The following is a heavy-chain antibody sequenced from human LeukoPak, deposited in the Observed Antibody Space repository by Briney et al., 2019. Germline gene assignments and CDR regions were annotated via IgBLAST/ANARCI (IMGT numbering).Heavy chain of an antibody. CDR2: IYYSGST. D-gene: IGHD1-26*01. CDR1: GGSISSSSYY. V-gene: IGHV4-39*07. Sequence: SETLSLTCTVSGGSISSSSYYWGWIRQPPGKGLEWIGSIYYSGSTPYNPSLKNRVTISVDTPKNQFSLKLSSVTAADAAVYYCARVWELSDAFDIWGQGTMVTVSS. J-gene: IGHJ3*02. CDR3: ARVWELSDAFDI.